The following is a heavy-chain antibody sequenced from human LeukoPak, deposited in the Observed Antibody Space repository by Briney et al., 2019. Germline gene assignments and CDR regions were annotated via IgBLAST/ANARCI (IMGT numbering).Heavy chain of an antibody. CDR2: ISYDGSNK. Sequence: GGSLRLSCAASGFTFSSYGMHWVRQAPGKGLGWVAVISYDGSNKYYADSVKGRFTISKDNSKNTLNLQMNSLRTEDTAVYYCARSWGDYGMDVWGQGTTVTVSS. CDR1: GFTFSSYG. V-gene: IGHV3-30*03. CDR3: ARSWGDYGMDV. D-gene: IGHD3-16*01. J-gene: IGHJ6*02.